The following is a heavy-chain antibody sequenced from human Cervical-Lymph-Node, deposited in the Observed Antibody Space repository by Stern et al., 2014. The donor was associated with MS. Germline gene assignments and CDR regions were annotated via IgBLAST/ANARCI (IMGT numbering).Heavy chain of an antibody. D-gene: IGHD2-21*01. Sequence: QVQLQESGPGLVKPSETLSLTCTVSGGSITTYYWSWIRQSPGKGLEWIGFIYYSGSTYYSTSLKSRAIISVDTSKNQFSLKVNSVTAADTAVYYCAADSQVWLPFDHWGRGTLVTVSS. CDR3: AADSQVWLPFDH. CDR2: IYYSGST. J-gene: IGHJ4*02. V-gene: IGHV4-59*01. CDR1: GGSITTYY.